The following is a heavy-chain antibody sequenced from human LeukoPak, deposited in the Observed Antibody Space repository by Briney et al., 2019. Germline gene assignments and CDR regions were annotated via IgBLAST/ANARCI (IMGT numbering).Heavy chain of an antibody. CDR1: GGSISSHY. D-gene: IGHD3-3*01. V-gene: IGHV4-59*11. J-gene: IGHJ6*03. CDR2: IYYSGGT. CDR3: ARMGNYDFWSGSYYYIDV. Sequence: SETLSFTCTVSGGSISSHYWSWIRQPPGKGLEWIGYIYYSGGTNYNPSLKSRVTISVDTSKHQVSLKLSSVTAADTAVYYCARMGNYDFWSGSYYYIDVWGKGTTVTVSS.